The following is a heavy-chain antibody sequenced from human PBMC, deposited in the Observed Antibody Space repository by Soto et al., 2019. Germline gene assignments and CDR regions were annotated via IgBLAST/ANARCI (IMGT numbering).Heavy chain of an antibody. V-gene: IGHV1-69*02. CDR3: AKGSHYDILTAYHAFDY. CDR2: IIPILGIA. D-gene: IGHD3-9*01. Sequence: SSVKVSRKASVGTFSSYTISWVRQAPGQGLEWMGRIIPILGIANYAQKFQGRVTITADKSTSTAYMELSSLRSEDTAVYYCAKGSHYDILTAYHAFDYWGPGTLVTVSS. J-gene: IGHJ4*02. CDR1: VGTFSSYT.